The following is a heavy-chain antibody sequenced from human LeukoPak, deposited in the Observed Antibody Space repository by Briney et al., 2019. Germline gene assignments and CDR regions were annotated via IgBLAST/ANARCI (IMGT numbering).Heavy chain of an antibody. CDR3: IRYRMLTGNDYN. Sequence: GGSLRLSCAASGFTFSGSAMHWVRQASGKGLEWVGRIRSKVNSYATAYAASVTGRFTISRDDSKNTAYLQMNSLKTEDTAVYYCIRYRMLTGNDYNWGQGTLVTVSS. V-gene: IGHV3-73*01. CDR1: GFTFSGSA. D-gene: IGHD4/OR15-4a*01. J-gene: IGHJ4*02. CDR2: IRSKVNSYAT.